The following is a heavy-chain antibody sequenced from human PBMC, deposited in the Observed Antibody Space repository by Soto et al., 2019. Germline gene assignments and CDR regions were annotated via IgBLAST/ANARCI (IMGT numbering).Heavy chain of an antibody. CDR2: IYTSGTT. J-gene: IGHJ3*02. V-gene: IGHV4-4*07. CDR3: ATYRKLFQI. Sequence: SATLSLTCTVSGGSISNYYWTWIRQPAGKGLEWIGLIYTSGTTNYNPSLKSRVTMSVDTSKNQFSLKLSSVTAANTALYYCATYRKLFQIWGQGTKVTVSS. CDR1: GGSISNYY.